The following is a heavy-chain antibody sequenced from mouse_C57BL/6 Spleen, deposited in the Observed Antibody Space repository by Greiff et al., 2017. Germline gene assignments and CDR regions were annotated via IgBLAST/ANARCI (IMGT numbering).Heavy chain of an antibody. Sequence: VKLMESGPELVKPGASVKISCKASGYAFSSSWMNWVKQRPGKGLEWIGRIYPGDGDTNYNGKFKGKATLTADKSSSTAYMQLSSLTSEDSAVYFCARDYYYGSSYNAMDYWGQGTSVTVSS. V-gene: IGHV1-82*01. J-gene: IGHJ4*01. CDR3: ARDYYYGSSYNAMDY. CDR1: GYAFSSSW. CDR2: IYPGDGDT. D-gene: IGHD1-1*01.